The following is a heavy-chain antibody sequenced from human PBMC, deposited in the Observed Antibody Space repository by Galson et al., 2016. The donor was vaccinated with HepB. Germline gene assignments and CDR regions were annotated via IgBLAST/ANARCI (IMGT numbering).Heavy chain of an antibody. D-gene: IGHD3-16*01. CDR3: ARDALRGGFLDF. Sequence: ETLSLTCTVSGGSISGYQWTWVRQPPGKGLEWIGYIYHSGNTDYNPSLKSRVTISADASRNQFSLILNSVTAADTAVYYCARDALRGGFLDFWGQGTLVTVSS. V-gene: IGHV4-59*01. J-gene: IGHJ4*02. CDR1: GGSISGYQ. CDR2: IYHSGNT.